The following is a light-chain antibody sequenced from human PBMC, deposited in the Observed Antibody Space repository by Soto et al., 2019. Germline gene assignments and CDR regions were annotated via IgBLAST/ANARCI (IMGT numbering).Light chain of an antibody. J-gene: IGKJ2*01. V-gene: IGKV3-11*01. CDR3: QQRSNWRPYT. CDR2: DAS. CDR1: KSVSSY. Sequence: EIVLTQSPATLSLSPGERATLSCRASKSVSSYLAWYQQKPGQAPRLLIYDASNRATGIPARFSGSGSGTDFTLTISSLEPEDFAVYYCQQRSNWRPYTFGQGTKLEIK.